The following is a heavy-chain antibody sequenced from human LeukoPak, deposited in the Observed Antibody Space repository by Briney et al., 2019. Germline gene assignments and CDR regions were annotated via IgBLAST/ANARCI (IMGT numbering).Heavy chain of an antibody. CDR3: ATDAATARRKGWIQLWSARDAFDI. Sequence: GASVKVSCKASGYTFTGYYMHWVRQAPGQGLEWMGRINPNSGGTNYAQKFQGRVTMTRDTSISTAYMELSRLRSDDTAVYYCATDAATARRKGWIQLWSARDAFDIWGQGTMVTVSS. D-gene: IGHD5-18*01. CDR2: INPNSGGT. CDR1: GYTFTGYY. V-gene: IGHV1-2*06. J-gene: IGHJ3*02.